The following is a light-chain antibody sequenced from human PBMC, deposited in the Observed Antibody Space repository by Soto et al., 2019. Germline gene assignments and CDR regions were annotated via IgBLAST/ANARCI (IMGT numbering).Light chain of an antibody. Sequence: AIRMTQSPSSISASTGDRVTITCRASQGISSFLAWYQQKPGKAPKLLSCAASTLQRGAPSRFSASGSGTDFTLTISRLQSEDFATYFCQQYLSYPYTFGQGTKLEI. CDR1: QGISSF. CDR2: AAS. J-gene: IGKJ2*01. V-gene: IGKV1-8*01. CDR3: QQYLSYPYT.